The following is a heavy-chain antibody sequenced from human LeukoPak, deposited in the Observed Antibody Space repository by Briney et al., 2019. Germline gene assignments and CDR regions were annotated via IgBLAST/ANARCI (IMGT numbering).Heavy chain of an antibody. CDR1: GFTFSRYS. CDR2: ISSSSSSTI. J-gene: IGHJ4*02. V-gene: IGHV3-48*02. Sequence: PGGSLRLSCAASGFTFSRYSMNWVRQAPGKGLEWVSYISSSSSSTIYYADSVKGRFTISRDNAKNSVYLQMNSLRDEDTAVYYCARGYDFDYWGQGTLVTVSS. CDR3: ARGYDFDY. D-gene: IGHD3-3*01.